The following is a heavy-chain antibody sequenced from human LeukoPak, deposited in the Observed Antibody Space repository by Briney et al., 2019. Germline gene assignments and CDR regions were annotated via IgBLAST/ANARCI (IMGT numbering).Heavy chain of an antibody. J-gene: IGHJ4*02. Sequence: IGYIYHSGSTYYNPSLKSRVTISVDRSKNQFSLKLSSVTAADTAVYYCARQGVTGYFDYWGQGTLVTVSS. V-gene: IGHV4-30-2*01. D-gene: IGHD2-21*02. CDR3: ARQGVTGYFDY. CDR2: IYHSGST.